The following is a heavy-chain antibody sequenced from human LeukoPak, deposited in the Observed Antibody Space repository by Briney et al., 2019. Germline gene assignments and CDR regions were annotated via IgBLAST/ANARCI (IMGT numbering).Heavy chain of an antibody. D-gene: IGHD3-10*01. Sequence: GGSLRLSCAASGFTFSSYSMNGVRQAPGKGLEWGSAISSSSSYIYYADSVKGRFTISRDNAKNSLYLQMNSLRAEDTAVYYCARDLSPGYWGQGTLVTVSS. CDR1: GFTFSSYS. CDR3: ARDLSPGY. V-gene: IGHV3-21*01. J-gene: IGHJ4*02. CDR2: ISSSSSYI.